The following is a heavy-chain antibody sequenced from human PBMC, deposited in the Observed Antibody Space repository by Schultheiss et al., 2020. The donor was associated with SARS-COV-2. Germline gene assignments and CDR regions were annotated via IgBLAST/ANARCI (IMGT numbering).Heavy chain of an antibody. CDR2: INPNSGGT. V-gene: IGHV1-8*02. CDR3: ASVVDGWVRRYYGMDV. J-gene: IGHJ6*02. CDR1: GYTFTSYG. Sequence: ASVKVSCKASGYTFTSYGISWVRQAPGQGLEWMGWINPNSGGTNYAQKFQGRVTMTRNTSISTAYMELSSLRSEDTAVYYCASVVDGWVRRYYGMDVWGQGTTVTVSS. D-gene: IGHD3-9*01.